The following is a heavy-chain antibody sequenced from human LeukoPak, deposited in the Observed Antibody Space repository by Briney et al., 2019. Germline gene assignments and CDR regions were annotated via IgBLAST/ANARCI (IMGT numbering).Heavy chain of an antibody. Sequence: ASVKVSCKASGGTFSNYAISWVRQAPGQGLEWMGRIIPILGIANYAQKFQGRVTITADKSTSTAYMELSSLRSEDAAVYYCARDHMVRGVSYFDYWGQGTLVTVSS. D-gene: IGHD3-10*01. CDR2: IIPILGIA. V-gene: IGHV1-69*04. CDR3: ARDHMVRGVSYFDY. CDR1: GGTFSNYA. J-gene: IGHJ4*02.